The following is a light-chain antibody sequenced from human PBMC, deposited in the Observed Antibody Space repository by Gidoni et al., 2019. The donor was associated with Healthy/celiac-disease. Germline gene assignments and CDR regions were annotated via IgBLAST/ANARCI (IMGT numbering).Light chain of an antibody. CDR3: QQSYSTLLT. V-gene: IGKV1-39*01. J-gene: IGKJ4*01. CDR1: QGISSY. Sequence: DIQMTQSPSTLTASVGDRVTITRRASQGISSYSNWYQQKPGKATKLLIYAASNLQSGVPSRFSGSGSGTDFTLTISSLQPEDFATYYCQQSYSTLLTFXGXTKVXIK. CDR2: AAS.